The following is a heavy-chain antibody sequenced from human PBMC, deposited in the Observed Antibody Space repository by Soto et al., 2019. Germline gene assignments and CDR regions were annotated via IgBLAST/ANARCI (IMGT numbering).Heavy chain of an antibody. D-gene: IGHD3-3*01. J-gene: IGHJ4*02. V-gene: IGHV3-33*01. Sequence: PGGSLRLSYTASGFTFSSXGMHWVRXXPGKGLEWVAVIWYDGSNKYYADSVKGRFTISRDNSKNTLYLQMNSLRAEDTAVYYCARDTNIYYDFWSGYDYWGKGTLVTVSS. CDR3: ARDTNIYYDFWSGYDY. CDR2: IWYDGSNK. CDR1: GFTFSSXG.